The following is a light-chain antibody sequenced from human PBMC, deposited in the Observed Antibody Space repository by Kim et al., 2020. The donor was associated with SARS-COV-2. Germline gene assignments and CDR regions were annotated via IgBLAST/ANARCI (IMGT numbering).Light chain of an antibody. CDR3: NSRDSSGNHLVV. J-gene: IGLJ2*01. V-gene: IGLV3-19*01. CDR2: GKN. CDR1: SLRSYY. Sequence: LGQTVRITCQGDSLRSYYASWFQQKPGQAPVLVIYGKNNRPSGIPDRFSGSSSGNTASLTITGAQAEDEADYYCNSRDSSGNHLVVFGGGTQLTVL.